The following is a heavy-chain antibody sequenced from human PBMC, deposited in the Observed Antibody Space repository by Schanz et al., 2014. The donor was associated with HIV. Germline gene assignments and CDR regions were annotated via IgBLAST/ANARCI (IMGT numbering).Heavy chain of an antibody. D-gene: IGHD3-22*01. Sequence: EVQLLDSGGGLVQPGGSLRLSCVASGFTFNNYAMTWVRQAPGKGLEWLANIKLDGSEKYYVDSVKGRFTISRDQAKNSMYLQMNSLRAEDTAVYYCVHDDSDNDGFDMWGQGTMVTVSS. CDR3: VHDDSDNDGFDM. CDR1: GFTFNNYA. V-gene: IGHV3-7*01. J-gene: IGHJ3*02. CDR2: IKLDGSEK.